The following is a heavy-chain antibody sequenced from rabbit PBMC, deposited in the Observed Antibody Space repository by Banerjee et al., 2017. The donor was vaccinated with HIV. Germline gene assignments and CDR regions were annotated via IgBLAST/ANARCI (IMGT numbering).Heavy chain of an antibody. CDR1: GVSFRFSSY. CDR3: ARDLTGVIGWNFGW. CDR2: IDTNSGDT. V-gene: IGHV1S40*01. D-gene: IGHD1-1*01. J-gene: IGHJ4*01. Sequence: QSLEESGGDLVKPEASLTLTCTASGVSFRFSSYMCWVRQAPGKGLELIASIDTNSGDTAYASWAKGRFTLSKTSSTTVTLQMSSLTAADTASYFCARDLTGVIGWNFGWWCQGTLVTFS.